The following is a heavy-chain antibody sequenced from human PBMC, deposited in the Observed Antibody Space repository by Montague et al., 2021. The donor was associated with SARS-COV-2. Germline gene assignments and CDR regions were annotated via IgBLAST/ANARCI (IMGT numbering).Heavy chain of an antibody. V-gene: IGHV4-31*03. D-gene: IGHD4-11*01. CDR2: ISYSGST. CDR3: AASGRRGYSNPFHH. Sequence: TLSLTCTVSGDSITSGGYFWNWIRQHPGKGLEYIGAISYSGSTYYKPSLTSRVSISMDTSKNAFSLSLHSVTAADTAVYFCAASGRRGYSNPFHHCGGGSLVTVSS. CDR1: GDSITSGGYF. J-gene: IGHJ4*02.